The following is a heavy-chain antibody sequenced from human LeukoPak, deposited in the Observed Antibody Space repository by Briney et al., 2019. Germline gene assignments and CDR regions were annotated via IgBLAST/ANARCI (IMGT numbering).Heavy chain of an antibody. J-gene: IGHJ4*02. CDR1: GFTVSSNY. Sequence: PGGSLRLSCAASGFTVSSNYMSWVRQAPGKGLEWVSVIYSGVSTYYADSVKGRFTISRDNAKNSLYLQMNSLRAEDTAVYYCARDGPWFGEFFDYWGQGTLVTVSS. D-gene: IGHD3-10*01. V-gene: IGHV3-53*01. CDR3: ARDGPWFGEFFDY. CDR2: IYSGVST.